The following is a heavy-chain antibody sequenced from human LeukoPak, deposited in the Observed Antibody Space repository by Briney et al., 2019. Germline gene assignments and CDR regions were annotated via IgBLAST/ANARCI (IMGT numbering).Heavy chain of an antibody. D-gene: IGHD5-12*01. CDR1: GYTLTELS. CDR2: FDPEDGET. Sequence: GASVKVSCKVSGYTLTELSMHWVRQAPGKGLEWMGGFDPEDGETMYAQKFQGRVTMTEDTSTDTAYMELSSLRSEDTAVYYCARYGGYVWGYYYYCYMDVWGKGTTVTVSS. CDR3: ARYGGYVWGYYYYCYMDV. J-gene: IGHJ6*03. V-gene: IGHV1-24*01.